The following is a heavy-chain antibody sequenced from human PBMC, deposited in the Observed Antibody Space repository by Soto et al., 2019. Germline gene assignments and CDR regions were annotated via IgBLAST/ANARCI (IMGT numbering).Heavy chain of an antibody. CDR2: ISYEGSEI. CDR1: GFTFSDYA. Sequence: QVRLEESGGRVVQPGTSLRLSCAASGFTFSDYAMHWIRQAPGKALEWVAVISYEGSEIYYSDSVKGRFTISRDNSLNTVFLEMSSVRGEDTAVYYCARTYYDFWSGFSDWGQGALVTVSS. D-gene: IGHD3-3*01. V-gene: IGHV3-30*03. CDR3: ARTYYDFWSGFSD. J-gene: IGHJ4*02.